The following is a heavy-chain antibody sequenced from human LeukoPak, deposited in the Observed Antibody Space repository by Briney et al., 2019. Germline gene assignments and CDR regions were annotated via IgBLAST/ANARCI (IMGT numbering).Heavy chain of an antibody. CDR1: GDSVRSDSHY. D-gene: IGHD3-10*01. CDR2: IYYSGST. V-gene: IGHV4-61*01. Sequence: SETLSLTCTVSGDSVRSDSHYWSWIRQPPGKGLELIGYIYYSGSTNYNPSLKSRVTISIDTSKNQFSLKLSSVTAADTAVYYCMRDLPRGFGELWSQGTLVTVSS. CDR3: MRDLPRGFGEL. J-gene: IGHJ4*02.